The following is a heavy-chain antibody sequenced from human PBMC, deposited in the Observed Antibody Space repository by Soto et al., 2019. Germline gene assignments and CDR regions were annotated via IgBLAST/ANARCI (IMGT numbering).Heavy chain of an antibody. V-gene: IGHV3-49*04. Sequence: GALRPSGHFSGSRFSEHAMTWVRQAPGKGLEWVGFIRNTPYGGTTDYAASVRGRFTISRDDSESIAYLQMNSLKTEDSGVSYCSRGRFGYYGPWGPGTLVTVSS. D-gene: IGHD2-2*03. CDR1: GSRFSEHA. J-gene: IGHJ5*02. CDR2: IRNTPYGGTT. CDR3: SRGRFGYYGP.